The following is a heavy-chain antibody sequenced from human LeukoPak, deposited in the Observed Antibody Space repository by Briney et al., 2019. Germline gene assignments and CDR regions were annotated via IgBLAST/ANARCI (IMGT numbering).Heavy chain of an antibody. Sequence: GESLKISCKGSGYSFTSYWIGWVRQMPGKGLEWMGIIYPGDSDTRYSPSFQGQVTISADKSISTAYLQWSSLKASDTAMYYCATGYSSSWPRVYYFDYWGQGTLVTVSS. J-gene: IGHJ4*02. CDR1: GYSFTSYW. CDR3: ATGYSSSWPRVYYFDY. V-gene: IGHV5-51*01. D-gene: IGHD6-13*01. CDR2: IYPGDSDT.